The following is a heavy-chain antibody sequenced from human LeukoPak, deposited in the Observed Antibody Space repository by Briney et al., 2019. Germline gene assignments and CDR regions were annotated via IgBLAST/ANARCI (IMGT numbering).Heavy chain of an antibody. CDR3: GREGAYGPSGPRFNS. CDR2: IIPIFGTA. CDR1: GGTFTSYV. Sequence: ASVKVSCKASGGTFTSYVISWVRQAPGQGLEWMGGIIPIFGTANYAQKFQGRVTITPDESTSTAYMELSSLRSEDTAVYYCGREGAYGPSGPRFNSGGKGTLVTSSS. D-gene: IGHD3-16*01. J-gene: IGHJ4*02. V-gene: IGHV1-69*13.